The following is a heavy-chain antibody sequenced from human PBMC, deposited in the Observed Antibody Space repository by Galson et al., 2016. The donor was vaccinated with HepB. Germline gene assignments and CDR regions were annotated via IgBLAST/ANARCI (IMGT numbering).Heavy chain of an antibody. CDR3: SHSLGYYYDTSGYYFKRCLGCWFDP. CDR2: IFWNDAK. Sequence: PALVKPTQTLTLTCTFSGFSLSSSGVAVGWIRQPPGKALEWLALIFWNDAKRYSPSLQSRLTITKDASKNQVVFTMTNMNPVDTATYYCSHSLGYYYDTSGYYFKRCLGCWFDPWGQGILFTVSP. D-gene: IGHD3-22*01. V-gene: IGHV2-5*01. CDR1: GFSLSSSGVA. J-gene: IGHJ5*02.